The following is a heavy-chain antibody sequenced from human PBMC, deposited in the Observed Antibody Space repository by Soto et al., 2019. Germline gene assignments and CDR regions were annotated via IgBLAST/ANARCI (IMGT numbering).Heavy chain of an antibody. Sequence: EVQLVQSGAEVKKPGESLKISCKGSGYSFTSYWIGWVRQMPGKGLEWMGIIYPGDADTRYSPSFQGQVTISAAKSISTAYLQWSSLKASDTAIYYCPRHPYGGGGLYDFDYWGQGTLVTVSS. V-gene: IGHV5-51*03. D-gene: IGHD4-17*01. CDR3: PRHPYGGGGLYDFDY. CDR2: IYPGDADT. J-gene: IGHJ4*02. CDR1: GYSFTSYW.